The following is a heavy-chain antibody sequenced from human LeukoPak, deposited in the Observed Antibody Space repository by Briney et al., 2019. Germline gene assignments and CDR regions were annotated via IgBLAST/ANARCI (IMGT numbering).Heavy chain of an antibody. CDR1: GFTFSGNA. CDR2: IGSDENR. CDR3: AKDVIHWSFDH. Sequence: GGSLRLSCTASGFTFSGNAMGWVRQAPGKGLEWVSGIGSDENRLYADSVKGRFTISRDNSKNTLYLQMNSLRVEDPAVYYCAKDVIHWSFDHWGQGTLVTVSS. J-gene: IGHJ4*02. D-gene: IGHD2-8*02. V-gene: IGHV3-23*01.